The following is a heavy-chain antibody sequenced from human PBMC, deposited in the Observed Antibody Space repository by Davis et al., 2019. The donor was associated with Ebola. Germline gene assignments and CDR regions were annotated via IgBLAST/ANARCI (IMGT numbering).Heavy chain of an antibody. D-gene: IGHD4-17*01. CDR3: ARETTVTTFGYYGMDV. Sequence: SETLSLTCAVSGDSISSSNWWSWVRQPPGKGLEWIGEISQSGSTNSNPSLKSRVTISVDTSKNQFSLKLSSVTAADTAVYYCARETTVTTFGYYGMDVWGQGTTVTVSS. V-gene: IGHV4-4*02. CDR2: ISQSGST. J-gene: IGHJ6*02. CDR1: GDSISSSNW.